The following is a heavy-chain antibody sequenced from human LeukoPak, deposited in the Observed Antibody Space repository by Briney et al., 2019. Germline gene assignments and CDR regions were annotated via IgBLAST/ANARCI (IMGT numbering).Heavy chain of an antibody. V-gene: IGHV3-21*01. Sequence: GGSLRLSCAASGFTFSSYSMNWVRQAPGKGLEWVSCISSSSSYIYYADSVKGRFTISRDNAKNSLYLQMNSLRAEDTAVYYCARDLYYYDSSGYYGDPYYFDYWGQGTLVTVSS. CDR1: GFTFSSYS. CDR2: ISSSSSYI. CDR3: ARDLYYYDSSGYYGDPYYFDY. D-gene: IGHD3-22*01. J-gene: IGHJ4*02.